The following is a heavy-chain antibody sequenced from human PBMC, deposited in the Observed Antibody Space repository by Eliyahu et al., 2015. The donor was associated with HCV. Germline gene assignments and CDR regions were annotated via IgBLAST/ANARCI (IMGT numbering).Heavy chain of an antibody. CDR2: ISYDANYK. V-gene: IGHV3-30*18. J-gene: IGHJ4*02. CDR3: AKDLGLRVTALNLFDY. Sequence: QVQLVEXGGXVVQPEXSLRLSCAASGFTFXXYAMHWVRQAPGKGLEGVAVISYDANYKLYADSVKGRFTVSRDSSKNMLFLEMNSLRTEDTAVYHCAKDLGLRVTALNLFDYWGQGTLVTVSS. CDR1: GFTFXXYA. D-gene: IGHD2-21*02.